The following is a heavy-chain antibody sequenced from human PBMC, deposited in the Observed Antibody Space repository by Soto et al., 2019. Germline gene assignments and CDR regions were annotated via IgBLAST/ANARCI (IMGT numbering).Heavy chain of an antibody. Sequence: SETLSLTCPVAGGSLSSGCYYWSWIRQHPGKGLEWIGYIYYSGSTYYNPSLKSRVTISVDTSKNQFSLKLSSETAADTAVYYCARAVISRGMTYYYYMDVWGKGTTVTVSS. J-gene: IGHJ6*03. CDR2: IYYSGST. CDR3: ARAVISRGMTYYYYMDV. D-gene: IGHD3-16*02. CDR1: GGSLSSGCYY. V-gene: IGHV4-31*03.